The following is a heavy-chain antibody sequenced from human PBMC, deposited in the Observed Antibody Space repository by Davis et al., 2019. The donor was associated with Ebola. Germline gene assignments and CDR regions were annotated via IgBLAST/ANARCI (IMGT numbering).Heavy chain of an antibody. V-gene: IGHV3-33*06. CDR1: GFKFRSYG. D-gene: IGHD3-3*01. CDR3: AKDRNYDFWSGYYTGGFDF. Sequence: GGSLRLSCAASGFKFRSYGMHWVRQAPGKGLEWVAGIWYDGSNKRYADSEKGRFTISRDNSKNTLYLQMNSLRAEDTALYYCAKDRNYDFWSGYYTGGFDFWGQGTLVTVSS. J-gene: IGHJ4*02. CDR2: IWYDGSNK.